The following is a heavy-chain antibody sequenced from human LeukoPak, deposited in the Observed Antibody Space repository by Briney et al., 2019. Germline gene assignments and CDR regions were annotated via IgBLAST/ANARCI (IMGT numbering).Heavy chain of an antibody. CDR1: GSTFSRYW. D-gene: IGHD3-9*01. CDR2: IKQDGSEK. J-gene: IGHJ4*02. Sequence: GGSLRLSCAASGSTFSRYWMTWVRQAPGKGLEWVANIKQDGSEKYYVDSVKGRFTISRDNAKNSLYLQMNSLRAEDTAVYYCARDYPGFPDDIRQADRFDYWGQGTLVTVSS. V-gene: IGHV3-7*05. CDR3: ARDYPGFPDDIRQADRFDY.